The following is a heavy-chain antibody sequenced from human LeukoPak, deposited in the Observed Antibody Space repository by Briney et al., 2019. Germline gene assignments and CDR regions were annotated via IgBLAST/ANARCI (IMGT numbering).Heavy chain of an antibody. J-gene: IGHJ6*02. V-gene: IGHV1-69*13. D-gene: IGHD4-17*01. CDR2: LLPIFGTA. CDR1: GGTFSSYA. Sequence: GASVKVSCKSSGGTFSSYAIRWVRQAPGQGLEWVGGLLPIFGTANYAQKFQGRVTITADESTSTAYMELSSLRSEDTAVYYCARSPPSYGDYLSYYYYYYGMDVWGQGTTVTVSS. CDR3: ARSPPSYGDYLSYYYYYYGMDV.